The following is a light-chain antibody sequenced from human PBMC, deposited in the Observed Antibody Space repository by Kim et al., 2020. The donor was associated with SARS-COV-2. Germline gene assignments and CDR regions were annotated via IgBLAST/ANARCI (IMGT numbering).Light chain of an antibody. V-gene: IGKV1-5*03. CDR3: KHYDSYPLT. Sequence: GDRVTITCRASQSMSGWLAWYQLKPGKAHILLIYKASTLASGVSSRFSGSGSGTEFTLSISSLQPEDVATYYCKHYDSYPLTFGGGTKVDIK. J-gene: IGKJ4*01. CDR1: QSMSGW. CDR2: KAS.